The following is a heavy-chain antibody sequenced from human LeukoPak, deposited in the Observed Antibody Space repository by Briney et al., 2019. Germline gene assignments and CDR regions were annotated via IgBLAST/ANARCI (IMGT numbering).Heavy chain of an antibody. J-gene: IGHJ4*02. CDR1: GFTFTSSA. CDR2: IVVGSGNT. D-gene: IGHD3-9*01. Sequence: AASVKVSCKASGFTFTSSAMQWVRQARGQRLEWIGWIVVGSGNTNYAQKFQERVTITRDMSTSTAYMELSSLRSEDTAVYYCTTESPNYDILTGYLIAYYHDYWGQGTLVTVSS. V-gene: IGHV1-58*02. CDR3: TTESPNYDILTGYLIAYYHDY.